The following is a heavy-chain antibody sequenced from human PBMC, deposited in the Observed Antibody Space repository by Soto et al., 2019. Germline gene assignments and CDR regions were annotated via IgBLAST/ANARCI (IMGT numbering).Heavy chain of an antibody. D-gene: IGHD1-1*01. CDR1: GFTFSNYA. CDR3: AKDPLYNWNDEVSYYYYMDV. V-gene: IGHV3-23*01. Sequence: VQLLESGGGLVQPGGSLRLSCAASGFTFSNYAMNWVRQAPGKGLEWVSAISRSGDRTYYADSVKGRFTISRDNSKNTLYLQVNSLRAEDTAVYYCAKDPLYNWNDEVSYYYYMDVWGKGTTVIVSS. CDR2: ISRSGDRT. J-gene: IGHJ6*03.